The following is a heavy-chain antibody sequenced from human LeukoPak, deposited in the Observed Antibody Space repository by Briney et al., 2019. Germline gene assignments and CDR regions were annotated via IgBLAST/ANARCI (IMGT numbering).Heavy chain of an antibody. CDR2: ISSSSSYI. J-gene: IGHJ3*02. CDR3: ARDPGALDAFDI. V-gene: IGHV3-21*01. CDR1: GFTFSSYS. Sequence: GGSLRLSCAASGFTFSSYSMNWVRQAPGKGLEWVSSISSSSSYIYYADSVKGRFTISRDNAKSSLYLQMNSLRAEDTAVYYCARDPGALDAFDIWGQGTMVTVSS. D-gene: IGHD1-26*01.